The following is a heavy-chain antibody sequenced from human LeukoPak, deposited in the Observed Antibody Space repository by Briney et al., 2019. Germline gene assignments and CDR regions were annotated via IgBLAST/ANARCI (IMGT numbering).Heavy chain of an antibody. V-gene: IGHV1-8*01. CDR2: MNPNSGNT. CDR3: ARVRQLERRRGGYYYYYMDV. Sequence: ASVKVSCKASGYTFTSYDINWVRQATGQGLEWMGWMNPNSGNTGYAQKFQGRVTMTRNTSISTAYMELSSLRSEDTAVYYCARVRQLERRRGGYYYYYMDVWGKGTTVTISS. J-gene: IGHJ6*03. CDR1: GYTFTSYD. D-gene: IGHD1-1*01.